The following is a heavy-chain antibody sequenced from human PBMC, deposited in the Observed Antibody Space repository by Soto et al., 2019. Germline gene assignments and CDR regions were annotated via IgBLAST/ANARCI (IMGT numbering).Heavy chain of an antibody. CDR3: AKERGPSANYYYSYGMDV. V-gene: IGHV1-2*04. CDR2: INPNSGGT. CDR1: GYTFTSYA. Sequence: ASVKVSCKASGYTFTSYAMHWVRQAPGQGLEWMGWINPNSGGTNYAQKFQGWVTMTRDTSISTAYMELSRQNSDDTAVYYCAKERGPSANYYYSYGMDVWGQGTTVTVSS. D-gene: IGHD6-6*01. J-gene: IGHJ6*02.